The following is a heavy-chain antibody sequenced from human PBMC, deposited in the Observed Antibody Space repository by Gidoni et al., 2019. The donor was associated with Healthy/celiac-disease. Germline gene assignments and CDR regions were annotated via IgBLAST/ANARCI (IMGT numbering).Heavy chain of an antibody. CDR3: ARDQGIAAAGNFDY. D-gene: IGHD6-13*01. V-gene: IGHV3-33*01. CDR2: IWYDGSNK. CDR1: GFTFSSYG. J-gene: IGHJ4*02. Sequence: QVQLVESGGGVVQPGRSLRLSCAASGFTFSSYGMHWVRQAPGKGLEWVAVIWYDGSNKYYADSVKGRFTISRDNSKNTLYLQMNSLRAEDTAVYYCARDQGIAAAGNFDYWGQGTLVTVSS.